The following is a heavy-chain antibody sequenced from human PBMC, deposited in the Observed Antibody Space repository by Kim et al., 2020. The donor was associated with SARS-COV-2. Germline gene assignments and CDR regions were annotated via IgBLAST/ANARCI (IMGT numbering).Heavy chain of an antibody. D-gene: IGHD5-18*01. CDR2: ISPYNGNT. J-gene: IGHJ4*02. V-gene: IGHV1-18*01. CDR3: ARPLGYSYGYSPFDY. Sequence: ASVKVSCKASGYTFTSYGLSWVRQAPGQGLEWMGWISPYNGNTNYAQKLQGRVTMTTDTSTNTAYMELRSLRSDDTAVYYCARPLGYSYGYSPFDYWGQGTLVTVSS. CDR1: GYTFTSYG.